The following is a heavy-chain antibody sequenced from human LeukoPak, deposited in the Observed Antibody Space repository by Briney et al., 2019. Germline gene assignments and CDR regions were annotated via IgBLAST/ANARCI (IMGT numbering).Heavy chain of an antibody. Sequence: GGSLRLSCAASGFTFSSYAMGWVRQAPGKGLEWVSAISGSGGSTYYADSVKGRFTISRDNSKNTLYLQMNSLRAEDTAVYYCAKDKALWDYVWGSYRYNVFDYWGQGTLVTVSS. CDR3: AKDKALWDYVWGSYRYNVFDY. V-gene: IGHV3-23*01. CDR2: ISGSGGST. CDR1: GFTFSSYA. D-gene: IGHD3-16*02. J-gene: IGHJ4*02.